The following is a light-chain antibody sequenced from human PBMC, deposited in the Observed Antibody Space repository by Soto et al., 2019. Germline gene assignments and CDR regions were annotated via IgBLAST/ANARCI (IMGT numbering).Light chain of an antibody. Sequence: EIELTQYPSFLSASVGDRVTITCRASQGINNYLAWYQQKPGKAPNLLIYAASTLQSGVPSRFSGSGSGTEFSLTITSLQPEDFATYYCQQLFDSPITSGHGTRLEI. CDR3: QQLFDSPIT. V-gene: IGKV1-9*01. CDR2: AAS. CDR1: QGINNY. J-gene: IGKJ5*01.